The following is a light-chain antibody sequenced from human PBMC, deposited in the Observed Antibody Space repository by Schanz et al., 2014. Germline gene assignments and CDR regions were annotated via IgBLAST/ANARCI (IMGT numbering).Light chain of an antibody. V-gene: IGKV3-15*01. J-gene: IGKJ4*01. CDR2: RAS. CDR1: QNIGIN. Sequence: EIVMTQSPGTLSVSPGEGAALSCRASQNIGINLAWYQQKLGQAPRLLISRASTRATGIPARFSGSGSGTEFTLTISSLQSEDFALYYCQQYNNWPLTFGGGTKVEIK. CDR3: QQYNNWPLT.